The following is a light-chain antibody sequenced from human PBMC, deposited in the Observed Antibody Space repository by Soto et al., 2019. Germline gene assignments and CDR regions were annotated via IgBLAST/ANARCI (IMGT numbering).Light chain of an antibody. V-gene: IGKV3-20*01. CDR3: QQYGSSPLT. J-gene: IGKJ3*01. Sequence: EHVLTQSPGPLYLSPGERATLSCRAIQSVSSSYLAWYQPKPGQAPRLLIYGVSRRATGIPDRFSGSGSGTDFTLTISRLEPEDFAVYYCQQYGSSPLTFGPGTKVDVK. CDR1: QSVSSSY. CDR2: GVS.